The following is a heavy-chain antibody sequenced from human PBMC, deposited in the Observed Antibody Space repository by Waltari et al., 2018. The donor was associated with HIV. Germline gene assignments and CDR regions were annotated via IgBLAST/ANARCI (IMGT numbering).Heavy chain of an antibody. CDR3: AREALYDSSGYYFDY. Sequence: EVQLVESGGGLVQPGGSLRLSCAASEFTFNNYWMTWVRQAPGKGLEWVANIKQDESEKYYVDSVKGRFTISRDNTKNSLFLQMNSLRAEDMAVYYCAREALYDSSGYYFDYWGQGTLVTVSS. CDR1: EFTFNNYW. CDR2: IKQDESEK. V-gene: IGHV3-7*01. D-gene: IGHD3-22*01. J-gene: IGHJ4*02.